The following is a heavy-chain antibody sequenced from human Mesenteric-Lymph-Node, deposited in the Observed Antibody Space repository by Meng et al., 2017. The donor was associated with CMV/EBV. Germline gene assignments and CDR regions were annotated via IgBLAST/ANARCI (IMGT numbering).Heavy chain of an antibody. CDR1: GYTFTSYY. V-gene: IGHV1-46*01. Sequence: ASVKVSCKASGYTFTSYYMHWVRQAPGQGLEWMGIINPSGGSTSYAQKFQGRVTMTRDTSTSTVYMELSSLRSEDTAVYYCARGGLRRGLTTVTTRANWFDPWGQGTLVTVSS. J-gene: IGHJ5*02. CDR2: INPSGGST. D-gene: IGHD4-11*01. CDR3: ARGGLRRGLTTVTTRANWFDP.